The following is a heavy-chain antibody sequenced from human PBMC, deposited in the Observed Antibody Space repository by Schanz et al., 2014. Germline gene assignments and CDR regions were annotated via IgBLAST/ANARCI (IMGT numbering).Heavy chain of an antibody. D-gene: IGHD4-17*01. CDR3: ARAPVTVGPYHGYMDV. Sequence: QVQLVQSGAEVKKPGSSVKVSCKASGGTFSSSTLTWVRQAPGQGLEWMGRIIPILDKTDYAQKFQGRVTMTADKSTSTVYMEVSGRRSEDTAVYYCARAPVTVGPYHGYMDVWGKGTTXTVSS. J-gene: IGHJ6*03. CDR2: IIPILDKT. V-gene: IGHV1-69*08. CDR1: GGTFSSST.